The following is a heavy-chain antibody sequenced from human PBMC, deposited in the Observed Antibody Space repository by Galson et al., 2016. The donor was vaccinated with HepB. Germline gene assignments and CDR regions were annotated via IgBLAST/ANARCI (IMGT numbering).Heavy chain of an antibody. V-gene: IGHV3-7*01. CDR3: ARVYYDFWSGYPDY. CDR2: IKQDGSAN. Sequence: SLRLSCAASGFTFSSYWMSWVRQAPGKGLEWVAKIKQDGSANYYVDSVKGRFTISRDNAKNSLYLQMNSLRAEDTAVYYCARVYYDFWSGYPDYWGQGTLVTVSS. J-gene: IGHJ4*02. D-gene: IGHD3-3*01. CDR1: GFTFSSYW.